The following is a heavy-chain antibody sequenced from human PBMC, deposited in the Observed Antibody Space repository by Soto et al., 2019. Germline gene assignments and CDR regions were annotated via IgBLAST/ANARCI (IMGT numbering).Heavy chain of an antibody. CDR2: ISYDGSNK. CDR1: GFTFSSYG. D-gene: IGHD2-2*01. Sequence: GGSLRLSCAASGFTFSSYGMHWVRQAPGKGLEWVAVISYDGSNKYYADSVKGRFTISRDNSKNTLYLQMNSLRAEDTAVYYCAKAHCISTSCYEALEYWGQGTLVTVSS. V-gene: IGHV3-30*18. J-gene: IGHJ4*02. CDR3: AKAHCISTSCYEALEY.